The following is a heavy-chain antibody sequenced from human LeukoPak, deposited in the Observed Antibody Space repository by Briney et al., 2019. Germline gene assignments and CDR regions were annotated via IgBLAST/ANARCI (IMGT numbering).Heavy chain of an antibody. CDR1: GYTFTTYY. CDR3: ARGELFYDSSGYYTGDI. D-gene: IGHD3-22*01. J-gene: IGHJ3*02. CDR2: INPSGGGT. Sequence: ASVKVSCKASGYTFTTYYMYWVRQAPGQGLEWMGVINPSGGGTTYSQNFQGRVTMTRDTSTSTVYMELSSLRSEDTAVYYCARGELFYDSSGYYTGDIWGQGTMVTVSS. V-gene: IGHV1-46*01.